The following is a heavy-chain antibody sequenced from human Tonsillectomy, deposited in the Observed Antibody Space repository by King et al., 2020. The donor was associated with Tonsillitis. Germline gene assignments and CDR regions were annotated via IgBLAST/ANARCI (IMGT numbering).Heavy chain of an antibody. CDR1: GFSFSSYF. CDR3: ARDRGLAAADLFDS. CDR2: ISKDGSNK. J-gene: IGHJ3*02. Sequence: QLVESGGGVVQPGRSLRLSCAAYGFSFSSYFMHWVRQAPGKGLEWVAVISKDGSNKYYADSVKGRFTISRDNSRNTVDLQMHSLRTEDTAIYYCARDRGLAAADLFDSWSLRTLVTVSS. D-gene: IGHD6-13*01. V-gene: IGHV3-30-3*01.